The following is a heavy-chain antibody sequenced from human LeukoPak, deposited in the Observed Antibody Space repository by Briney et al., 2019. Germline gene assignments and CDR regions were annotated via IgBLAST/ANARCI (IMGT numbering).Heavy chain of an antibody. V-gene: IGHV3-23*01. CDR1: GFTFSSYA. CDR3: AKNTGPNYYDSSGYLWWDY. D-gene: IGHD3-22*01. J-gene: IGHJ4*02. Sequence: GGSLRLXCAASGFTFSSYAMSWVRQAPGKGLEWVSAISGSGGSTYYADSVKGRFTISRDNSKNTLYLQMNSLRAEDTAVYYCAKNTGPNYYDSSGYLWWDYWGQGTLVTVSS. CDR2: ISGSGGST.